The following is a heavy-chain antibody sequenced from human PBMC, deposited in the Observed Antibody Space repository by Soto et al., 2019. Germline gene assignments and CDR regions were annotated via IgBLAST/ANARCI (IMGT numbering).Heavy chain of an antibody. J-gene: IGHJ6*02. CDR1: GFTFDTYA. Sequence: EVQLLESGGDFVLPGGSLRLSCAASGFTFDTYAMSWVRQAPRKGLEWVSGGSGSGGSVSYADSVKGRFTISRDTSKNTLYLQMNSLRAEDTAVYYCAGISVLLTTAIFRGGCMDVWGQGTTVTVSS. CDR3: AGISVLLTTAIFRGGCMDV. CDR2: GSGSGGSV. D-gene: IGHD2-2*02. V-gene: IGHV3-23*01.